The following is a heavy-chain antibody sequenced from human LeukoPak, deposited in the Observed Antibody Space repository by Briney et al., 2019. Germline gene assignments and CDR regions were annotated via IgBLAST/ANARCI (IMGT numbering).Heavy chain of an antibody. D-gene: IGHD1-1*01. CDR2: VYATGGT. CDR1: GDSFSNYY. CDR3: ASTGTTLEY. Sequence: SETLSLTCTVSGDSFSNYYWSWIRQPAGKGLEWIGRVYATGGTNYNPSLKSRVTLSGATSKNQFSLKLSSVTAADTAVYYCASTGTTLEYWGQGILVTVSS. J-gene: IGHJ4*02. V-gene: IGHV4-4*07.